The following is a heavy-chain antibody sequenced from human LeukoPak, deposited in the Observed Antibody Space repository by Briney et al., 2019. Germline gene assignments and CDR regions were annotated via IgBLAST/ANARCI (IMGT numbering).Heavy chain of an antibody. V-gene: IGHV3-64D*06. J-gene: IGHJ4*02. CDR3: VRGTGY. CDR2: ISSNGDNT. CDR1: GFTFSTYV. Sequence: GGSLRLSCSVSGFTFSTYVMHWVRQAPGKGLEYVLAISSNGDNTYYADSVKGRFTISRGNSKNTLYLQMSSLRADDTAVYYCVRGTGYWGQGTLVTVSS.